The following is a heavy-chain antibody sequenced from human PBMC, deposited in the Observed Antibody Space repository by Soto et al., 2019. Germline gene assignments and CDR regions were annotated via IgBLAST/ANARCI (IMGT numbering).Heavy chain of an antibody. D-gene: IGHD3-10*01. CDR2: IIPIFGTA. Sequence: GASVKVSCKASGGTFSSYAISWVRQAPGQGLEWMGGIIPIFGTANYAQKFQGRVTITADKSTSTGYMELWSLRSEDTAVYYCARDPFTLVRGVIPYLDYWGQGTPVTVSS. V-gene: IGHV1-69*06. CDR1: GGTFSSYA. CDR3: ARDPFTLVRGVIPYLDY. J-gene: IGHJ4*02.